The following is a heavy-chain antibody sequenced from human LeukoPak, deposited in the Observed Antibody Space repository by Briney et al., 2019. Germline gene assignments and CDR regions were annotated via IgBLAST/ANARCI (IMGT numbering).Heavy chain of an antibody. V-gene: IGHV4-31*03. CDR2: IYYSGTT. D-gene: IGHD3-3*01. Sequence: SETLSLTCTVSGGPISSGGYYWSWIRQHPGKGLEWIGYIYYSGTTYYNPSLKSRVTISVDTSKNQFSLKLSSVTAADTAVYYCARGGFKGEWLLNYYYYGMDVWGQGTTVTVSS. CDR1: GGPISSGGYY. J-gene: IGHJ6*02. CDR3: ARGGFKGEWLLNYYYYGMDV.